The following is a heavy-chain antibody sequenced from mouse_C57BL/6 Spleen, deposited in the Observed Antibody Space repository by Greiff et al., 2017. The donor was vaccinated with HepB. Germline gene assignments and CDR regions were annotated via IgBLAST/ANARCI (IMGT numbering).Heavy chain of an antibody. Sequence: DVMLVESGGGLVQPGGSLSLSCAASGFTFTDYYMSWVRQPPGKALEWLGFIRNKANGYTTEYSASVKGRFTISRDNSQSILYLQMNALRAEDSATYYCARYDGSRMAYWGQGTLVTVSA. D-gene: IGHD1-1*01. CDR1: GFTFTDYY. CDR2: IRNKANGYTT. CDR3: ARYDGSRMAY. J-gene: IGHJ3*01. V-gene: IGHV7-3*01.